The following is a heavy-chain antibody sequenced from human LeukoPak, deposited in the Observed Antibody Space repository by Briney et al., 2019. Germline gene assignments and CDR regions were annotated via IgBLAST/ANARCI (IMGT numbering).Heavy chain of an antibody. CDR1: GFTFSNYA. CDR2: ISYDGSNK. V-gene: IGHV3-30*04. D-gene: IGHD3-10*01. J-gene: IGHJ6*02. Sequence: GGSLRLSCAASGFTFSNYAMHWVRQAPGKGLEWVAVISYDGSNKYYADSVKGRFTISRDNSKNTLYLQMNSLRAEDTAVYYCAREHGVRGGGPYYYYGMDVWGQGTTVTVSS. CDR3: AREHGVRGGGPYYYYGMDV.